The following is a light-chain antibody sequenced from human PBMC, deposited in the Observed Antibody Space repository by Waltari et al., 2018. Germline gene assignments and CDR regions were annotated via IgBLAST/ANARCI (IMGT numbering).Light chain of an antibody. CDR1: ESVSRA. V-gene: IGKV3-20*01. CDR2: GAS. J-gene: IGKJ1*01. Sequence: EIVLTQSPGTLSLSVGERATVSCRASESVSRALAWYQQKPGQAPRLLFYGASTRATGIPDRFSGSGSGTDFSLTISRLEPDDFAVYYCQHYLRVPVTFGQGTTVEI. CDR3: QHYLRVPVT.